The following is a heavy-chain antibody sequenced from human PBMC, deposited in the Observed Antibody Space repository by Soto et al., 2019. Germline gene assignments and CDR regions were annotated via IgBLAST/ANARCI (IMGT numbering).Heavy chain of an antibody. J-gene: IGHJ4*02. Sequence: PGGSLRLSCAASGFTFSSYWMHWVRQVPGKGLEWVSLINNDGSYTNYADSVKGRFTISRDNSKNTLYLQMNSLRTEDTAVYYCARALDFWSAYFDYWGQGSLVTVSS. CDR1: GFTFSSYW. CDR3: ARALDFWSAYFDY. V-gene: IGHV3-74*01. D-gene: IGHD3-3*01. CDR2: INNDGSYT.